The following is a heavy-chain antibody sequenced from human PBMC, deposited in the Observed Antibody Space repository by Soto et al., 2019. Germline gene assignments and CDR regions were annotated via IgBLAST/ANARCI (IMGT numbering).Heavy chain of an antibody. D-gene: IGHD2-2*01. CDR1: GFTFSSYA. J-gene: IGHJ4*02. Sequence: GGSLRLSCAASGFTFSSYAMSWVRQAPGKGLEWVAVITYDGSSKYYADSVKGRFTISRDNSKNTLYLQMNSLRAEDTAVYYCAKGRVYCSSTSCSSNFDYWGQGTLVTVS. CDR3: AKGRVYCSSTSCSSNFDY. V-gene: IGHV3-30*18. CDR2: ITYDGSSK.